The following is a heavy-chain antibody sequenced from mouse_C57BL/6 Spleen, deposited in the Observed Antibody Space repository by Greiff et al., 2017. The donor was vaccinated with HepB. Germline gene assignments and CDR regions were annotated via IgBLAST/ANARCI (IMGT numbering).Heavy chain of an antibody. J-gene: IGHJ2*01. CDR3: ARHAITTWDWDYCDY. Sequence: QVQLKESGAELVKPGASVKLSCKASGYTFTEYTIHWVKQRSGQGLEWIGWFYPGSGSIKYNEKFKDKATLTADKSSSTVYMELSRLTSEDSAVYFCARHAITTWDWDYCDYWGQGTTLTVSS. CDR2: FYPGSGSI. CDR1: GYTFTEYT. D-gene: IGHD4-1*01. V-gene: IGHV1-62-2*01.